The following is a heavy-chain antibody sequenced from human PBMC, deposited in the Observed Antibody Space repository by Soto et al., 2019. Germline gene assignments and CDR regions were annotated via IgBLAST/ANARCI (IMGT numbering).Heavy chain of an antibody. CDR3: AIIRAIFSGYASCYYYGMDV. CDR2: NYHSGST. V-gene: IGHV4-4*02. Sequence: QVQLQESGPGLVKPSGTLSLTCAVSGGSISSSNWWSWVRQPPGKGLEWIGENYHSGSTNSNPSLKSRVTISVDKSKIHFSLKLSSVTAADTAVYYCAIIRAIFSGYASCYYYGMDVWGQWTTVTVSS. CDR1: GGSISSSNW. D-gene: IGHD5-12*01. J-gene: IGHJ6*02.